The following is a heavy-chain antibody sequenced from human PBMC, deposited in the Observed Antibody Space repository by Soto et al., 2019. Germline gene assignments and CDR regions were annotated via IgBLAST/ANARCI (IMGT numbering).Heavy chain of an antibody. CDR1: GASLSDNY. CDR3: ARDPQYGSYFDY. D-gene: IGHD3-10*01. CDR2: INHSGNT. Sequence: SETLSLTCAVYGASLSDNYCNWLRQPPGKGLEWNGEINHSGNTNYNPSLRSRVTISIDTSKNQFSLKLSSVTAADTAVYYCARDPQYGSYFDYWGQGTLVTVSS. V-gene: IGHV4-34*01. J-gene: IGHJ4*02.